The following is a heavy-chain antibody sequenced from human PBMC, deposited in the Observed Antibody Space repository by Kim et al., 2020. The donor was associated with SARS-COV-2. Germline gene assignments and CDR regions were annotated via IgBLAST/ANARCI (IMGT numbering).Heavy chain of an antibody. CDR3: ARVLSSGWSYFDY. CDR2: IGSSSSYI. CDR1: GFTFSSYT. Sequence: GGSLRLSCAASGFTFSSYTMNWVRQAPGKGLEWVSSIGSSSSYIYYADSVKGRFTISRDNAKNSLYLQMNSLRAEDTAVYYCARVLSSGWSYFDYWGQGTLVTVSS. V-gene: IGHV3-21*01. D-gene: IGHD6-19*01. J-gene: IGHJ4*02.